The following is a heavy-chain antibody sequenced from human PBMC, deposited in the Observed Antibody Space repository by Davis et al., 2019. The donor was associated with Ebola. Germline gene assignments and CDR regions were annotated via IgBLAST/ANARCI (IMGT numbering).Heavy chain of an antibody. V-gene: IGHV3-64D*08. CDR3: VKGGSRDRIVVVPAATFDY. Sequence: GESLKISCAASGFTFSSYAMSWVRQAPGKGLEYVSAISSNGGSTYYADSVKGRFTISRDNSKNTLYLQMSSLRAEDTAVYYCVKGGSRDRIVVVPAATFDYWGQGTLVTVSS. CDR2: ISSNGGST. D-gene: IGHD2-2*01. CDR1: GFTFSSYA. J-gene: IGHJ4*02.